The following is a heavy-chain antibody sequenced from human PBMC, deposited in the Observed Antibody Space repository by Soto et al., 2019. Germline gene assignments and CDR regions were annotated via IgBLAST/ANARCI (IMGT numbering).Heavy chain of an antibody. J-gene: IGHJ4*02. D-gene: IGHD3-22*01. CDR1: GFTFSSYA. V-gene: IGHV3-30-3*01. CDR3: ARGSSITMIVVVITDIYYFDY. CDR2: ISYDGSNK. Sequence: GGSLRLSCAASGFTFSSYAMHWVRQAPGKGLEWVAVISYDGSNKYYADSVKGRFTISRDNSKNTLYLQMNSLRAEDTAVYYCARGSSITMIVVVITDIYYFDYWGQGTLVTVSS.